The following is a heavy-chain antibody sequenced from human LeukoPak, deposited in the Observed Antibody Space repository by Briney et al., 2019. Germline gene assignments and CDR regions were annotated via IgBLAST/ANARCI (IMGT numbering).Heavy chain of an antibody. CDR3: ARDVDTATDQINDY. V-gene: IGHV1-18*04. CDR2: VSTYNGNT. Sequence: ASVKVSCKASGYTFTSHGISWVRQAPGQGLEWMGWVSTYNGNTNYVPKYQGRVTITTDTSTSTAYMELRSLRSDDTAVYYCARDVDTATDQINDYWGQGTLVTVSS. CDR1: GYTFTSHG. J-gene: IGHJ4*02. D-gene: IGHD5-18*01.